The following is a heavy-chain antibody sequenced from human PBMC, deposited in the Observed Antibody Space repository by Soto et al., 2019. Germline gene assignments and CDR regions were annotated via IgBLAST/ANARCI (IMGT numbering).Heavy chain of an antibody. CDR3: AKDPKYYYYGMDV. CDR1: GFTLSSYG. J-gene: IGHJ6*02. CDR2: ISYDGSNK. V-gene: IGHV3-30*18. Sequence: GVSLRLSCAASGFTLSSYGMHGVRQAPGKGLEWVAVISYDGSNKYYADSVKGRFTISRDNSKNTLYLQMNSLRAEDTAVYYCAKDPKYYYYGMDVWGQGTTVTVSS.